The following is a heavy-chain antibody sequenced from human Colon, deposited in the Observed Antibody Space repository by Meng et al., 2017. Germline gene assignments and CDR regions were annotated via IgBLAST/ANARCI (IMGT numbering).Heavy chain of an antibody. V-gene: IGHV4-4*02. CDR1: GGCISSTKR. Sequence: QEQVEGGGPGPWKPSGTLSLTWPFPGGCISSTKRGNWGRQTPGKRPEWTREIHHRVTTNYNPSLESRVTISNDNSKNQFSLKLDYVTAADTGVYYCATVPYDDSRGYYGTDYWGQGTLVTVSS. D-gene: IGHD3-22*01. CDR2: IHHRVTT. CDR3: ATVPYDDSRGYYGTDY. J-gene: IGHJ4*02.